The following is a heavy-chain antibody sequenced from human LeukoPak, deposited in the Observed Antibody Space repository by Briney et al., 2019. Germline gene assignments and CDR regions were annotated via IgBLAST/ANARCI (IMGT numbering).Heavy chain of an antibody. CDR2: IYYSGST. CDR3: ARGVPFDY. Sequence: SETLSLTCTVSGGSISSGGYYWSWIRQPPGKGLEWIGYIYYSGSTNYNPSLKSRVTISVDTSKNQFSLKLSSVTAADTAVYYCARGVPFDYWGQGTLVTVSS. J-gene: IGHJ4*02. D-gene: IGHD2/OR15-2a*01. CDR1: GGSISSGGYY. V-gene: IGHV4-61*08.